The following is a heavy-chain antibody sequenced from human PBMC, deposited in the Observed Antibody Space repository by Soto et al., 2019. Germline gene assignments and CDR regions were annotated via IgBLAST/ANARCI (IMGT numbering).Heavy chain of an antibody. CDR2: RSYDGSNK. V-gene: IGHV3-30*18. Sequence: QVQLVESGGGVVQPGRSLRLSCAASGFTFSSYGMHWVRQAPGKGLEWVAVRSYDGSNKYYADSVKGQFTISRDNSKNTLYLQMNSLRAEDTAVYYCAKDSTVVVTAIGSWYFDLWGRGTLVTVSS. D-gene: IGHD2-21*02. J-gene: IGHJ2*01. CDR3: AKDSTVVVTAIGSWYFDL. CDR1: GFTFSSYG.